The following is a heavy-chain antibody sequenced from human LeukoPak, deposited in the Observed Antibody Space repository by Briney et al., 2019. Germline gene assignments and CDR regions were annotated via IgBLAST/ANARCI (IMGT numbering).Heavy chain of an antibody. D-gene: IGHD6-19*01. Sequence: ASVKISCKVSGYTFTDYYMQWAQQAPGKGLEWMGLVDPEDGETIYAEKFQGRVTITADTSTDTAYMELSSLRSEDTAVYYCAILIVAGTHFDYWGQGTLVTVSS. CDR1: GYTFTDYY. V-gene: IGHV1-69-2*01. CDR2: VDPEDGET. J-gene: IGHJ4*02. CDR3: AILIVAGTHFDY.